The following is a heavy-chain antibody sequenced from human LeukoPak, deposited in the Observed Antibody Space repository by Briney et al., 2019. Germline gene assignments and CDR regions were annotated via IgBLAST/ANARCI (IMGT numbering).Heavy chain of an antibody. Sequence: SETLSLTCTVSGGSISSSNYYWGWIRQPPGKGLEWIGSIYYSGSTYYNPSLKSRVTISVDTSKNQFSLELSSVTAADTAVYYCAREFLDIVIVAAAHYFDYWGQGTLVTVSS. J-gene: IGHJ4*02. V-gene: IGHV4-39*02. CDR2: IYYSGST. CDR3: AREFLDIVIVAAAHYFDY. CDR1: GGSISSSNYY. D-gene: IGHD2-2*03.